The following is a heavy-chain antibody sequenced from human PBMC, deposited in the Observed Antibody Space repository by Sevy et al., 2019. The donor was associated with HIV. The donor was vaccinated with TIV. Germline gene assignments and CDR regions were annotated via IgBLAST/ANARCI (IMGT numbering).Heavy chain of an antibody. CDR1: GYTLTELS. D-gene: IGHD3-22*01. V-gene: IGHV1-24*01. J-gene: IGHJ4*02. CDR2: FDPEDGET. Sequence: ASVKVSCKVSGYTLTELSMHWLRQAPGKGLEWVGSFDPEDGETVYEHNFQGRVSMTEDTSTDTAYMEVISLKFEDTAVYYCATTKYYLVSSCYPFAYWGQGTLVSDSS. CDR3: ATTKYYLVSSCYPFAY.